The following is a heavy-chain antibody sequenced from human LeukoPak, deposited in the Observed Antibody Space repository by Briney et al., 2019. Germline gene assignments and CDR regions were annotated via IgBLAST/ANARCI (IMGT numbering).Heavy chain of an antibody. CDR1: GGSISSSSYY. CDR2: IYYSGST. CDR3: ARTSLPGDDFDY. J-gene: IGHJ4*02. Sequence: SETLSLTCTVSGGSISSSSYYWGWIRQPPGKGLEWIGSIYYSGSTYYNPSLKSRVTISVDTSKNQFSLKLSSVTAADTAVYYCARTSLPGDDFDYWGQGTLVTVSS. V-gene: IGHV4-39*01.